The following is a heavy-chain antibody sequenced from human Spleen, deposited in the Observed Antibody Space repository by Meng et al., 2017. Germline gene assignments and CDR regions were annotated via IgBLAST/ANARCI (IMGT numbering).Heavy chain of an antibody. Sequence: GESLKISCAASGFTASNFAMYWVRQAPGKGLEWLAVISNDGSDTYYADSVQSRFTISRDSSENTLFLQMKRLRAEDTAVYYCARDGIVGAWSSDYFDYWGQGTLVTVSS. CDR1: GFTASNFA. CDR2: ISNDGSDT. J-gene: IGHJ4*02. D-gene: IGHD1-26*01. V-gene: IGHV3-30*17. CDR3: ARDGIVGAWSSDYFDY.